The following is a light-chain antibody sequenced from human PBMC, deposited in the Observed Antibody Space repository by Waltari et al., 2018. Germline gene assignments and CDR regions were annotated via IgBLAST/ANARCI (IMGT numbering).Light chain of an antibody. CDR3: QQRSSWPFMYT. J-gene: IGKJ2*01. V-gene: IGKV3-11*01. CDR1: QSISKY. CDR2: DAS. Sequence: EIVLTQSPATLSLSPGEKATLSCRASQSISKYLAWYQQKPGQAPRLLIYDASNRPTDIPARCSGSGSGTDFTLTISSLEPEDFAVYYCQQRSSWPFMYTFGQGTKLEIK.